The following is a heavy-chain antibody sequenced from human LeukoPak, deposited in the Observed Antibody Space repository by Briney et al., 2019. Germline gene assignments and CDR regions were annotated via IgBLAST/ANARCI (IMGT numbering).Heavy chain of an antibody. CDR1: GFTFSSYA. Sequence: GGSLRLSCAASGFTFSSYAMSWVRQAPGKGLEWVSAISGSGGSTYYADSVKGRFTISRDSSKNTLYLQMNSLRAEDTAVYYCAKDPRYSCSSLLDYWGQGTLVTVSS. V-gene: IGHV3-23*01. CDR3: AKDPRYSCSSLLDY. J-gene: IGHJ4*02. D-gene: IGHD6-6*01. CDR2: ISGSGGST.